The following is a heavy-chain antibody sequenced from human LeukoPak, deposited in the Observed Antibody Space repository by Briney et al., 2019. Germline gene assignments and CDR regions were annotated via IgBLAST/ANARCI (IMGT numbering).Heavy chain of an antibody. V-gene: IGHV4-39*01. J-gene: IGHJ2*01. CDR3: ARAFRARYFDL. Sequence: SDSLSLTCTVSGGSITTSSYYWGWIRKPPGKGLEWIGIIYYSGSTYYNPSLKGRVTISVDTSKNQFSLKLSSVTAADTAVYYCARAFRARYFDLWGRGTLVTVSS. D-gene: IGHD2/OR15-2a*01. CDR2: IYYSGST. CDR1: GGSITTSSYY.